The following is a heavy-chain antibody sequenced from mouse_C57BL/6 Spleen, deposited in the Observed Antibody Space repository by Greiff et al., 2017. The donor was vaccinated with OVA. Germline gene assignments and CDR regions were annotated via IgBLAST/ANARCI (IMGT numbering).Heavy chain of an antibody. J-gene: IGHJ2*01. V-gene: IGHV1-80*01. CDR1: GYAFSSYW. D-gene: IGHD4-1*01. CDR2: IYPGDGDT. Sequence: QVQLKESGAELVKPGASVKISCKASGYAFSSYWMNWVKQRPGKGLEWIGQIYPGDGDTNYNGKFKGKATLTADKSSSTAYMQLSSLTSEDSAVYFCARGRTGDFDYWGQGTTLTVSS. CDR3: ARGRTGDFDY.